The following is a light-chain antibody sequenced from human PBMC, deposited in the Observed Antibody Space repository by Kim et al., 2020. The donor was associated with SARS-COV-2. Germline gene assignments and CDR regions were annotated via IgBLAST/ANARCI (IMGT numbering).Light chain of an antibody. CDR1: ENIGTW. CDR2: LAS. CDR3: QHYSRFPYT. J-gene: IGKJ2*01. Sequence: GDRVTITLRSSENIGTWLAWYQQKPGRAPSLLIYLASTLESGVPSRFSGTGSGTEFSLSITSLQPDDFATYYCQHYSRFPYTFGQGTKLEI. V-gene: IGKV1-5*03.